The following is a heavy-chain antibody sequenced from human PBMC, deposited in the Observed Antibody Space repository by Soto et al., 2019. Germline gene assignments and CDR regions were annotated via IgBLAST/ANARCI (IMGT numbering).Heavy chain of an antibody. Sequence: PSETLSRTFSVSRGSISSGTNYWSWIRQPPGKGLEWIGYIYYSGSTNYNPSLKSRVTISVDTSKNQFSLKLSSVTAADTAVYYCAREGTTGNWFDPWGQGTLVTVSS. D-gene: IGHD1-7*01. CDR1: RGSISSGTNY. CDR3: AREGTTGNWFDP. V-gene: IGHV4-61*01. J-gene: IGHJ5*02. CDR2: IYYSGST.